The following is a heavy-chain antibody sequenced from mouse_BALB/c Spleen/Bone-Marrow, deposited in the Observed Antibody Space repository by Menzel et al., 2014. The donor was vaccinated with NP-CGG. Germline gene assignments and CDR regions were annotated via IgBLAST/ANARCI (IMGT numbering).Heavy chain of an antibody. CDR1: GYTFTDYA. J-gene: IGHJ2*01. CDR3: ARDLDY. Sequence: VQGVASGAELVRPGVSVKISCKGSGYTFTDYAVHWVKQSHAKSLEWIGVISTYYGDATYNQKFKGKATMTVDKSSSTAYMELARLTSEDSAIYYCARDLDYWGQGTTLTVSA. CDR2: ISTYYGDA. V-gene: IGHV1S137*01.